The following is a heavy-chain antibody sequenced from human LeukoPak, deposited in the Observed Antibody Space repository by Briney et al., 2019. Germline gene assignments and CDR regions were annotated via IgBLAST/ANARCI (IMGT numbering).Heavy chain of an antibody. Sequence: ASVKVSCKASGYTFTSYDVNWVRQATGQGLEWMGWMNPNSGNTGLAQKFQGRVTLTRDTSLSTAYMELSNLRSDDTAVYYCARDEVVAAPNYFGMVVWGQGTTVSVS. J-gene: IGHJ6*02. CDR3: ARDEVVAAPNYFGMVV. CDR1: GYTFTSYD. D-gene: IGHD2-15*01. CDR2: MNPNSGNT. V-gene: IGHV1-8*01.